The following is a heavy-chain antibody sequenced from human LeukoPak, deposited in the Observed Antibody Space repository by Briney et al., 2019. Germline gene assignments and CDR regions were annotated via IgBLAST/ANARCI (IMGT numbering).Heavy chain of an antibody. CDR3: ARESRVYGSGSYYQD. CDR1: GFTFSSYG. V-gene: IGHV3-33*01. CDR2: IWYDGGNK. Sequence: PGGSLRLSCAASGFTFSSYGMHWVRQAPGKGLEWVAVIWYDGGNKYYADSVKGRFTISRDNSKNTLYLQMNSLRAEDTAVYYCARESRVYGSGSYYQDWGQGTLVTVSS. J-gene: IGHJ4*02. D-gene: IGHD3-10*01.